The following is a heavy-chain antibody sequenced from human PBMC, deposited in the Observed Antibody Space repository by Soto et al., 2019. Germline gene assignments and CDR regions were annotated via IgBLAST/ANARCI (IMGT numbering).Heavy chain of an antibody. CDR1: GLAFNNYA. J-gene: IGHJ4*02. Sequence: PGGPLRLSFAVPGLAFNNYATNGFRRAPGKGLEWVSSISGGGTGTYSADAVRGRFTISSDKSRTTVYLQMSSLRAEDTAVYYCAKGHYYDNVGNWVANQAFDSWGQGSLVTVSS. D-gene: IGHD3-22*01. CDR3: AKGHYYDNVGNWVANQAFDS. V-gene: IGHV3-23*01. CDR2: ISGGGTGT.